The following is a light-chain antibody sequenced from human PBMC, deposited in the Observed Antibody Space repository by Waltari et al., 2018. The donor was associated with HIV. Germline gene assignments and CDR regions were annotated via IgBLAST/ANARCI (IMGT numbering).Light chain of an antibody. CDR2: RVS. V-gene: IGLV2-14*01. CDR1: SSYVGGYDS. J-gene: IGLJ2*01. Sequence: QSALTQPASVSGSPGQSITISCTGTSSYVGGYDSVSWYQQHPGKAPTLMIYRVSDRPSGVSNRSSGPKSGNTASRTIPGLQAEDEADYYCGSYTTSSTPVVFGGGTKLTVL. CDR3: GSYTTSSTPVV.